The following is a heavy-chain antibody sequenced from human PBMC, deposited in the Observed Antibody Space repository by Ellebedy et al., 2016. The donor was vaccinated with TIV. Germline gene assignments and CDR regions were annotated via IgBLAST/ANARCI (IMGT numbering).Heavy chain of an antibody. CDR3: ARHPSVAGPGDV. J-gene: IGHJ6*02. D-gene: IGHD6-19*01. Sequence: GESLKISCAASGFSFSDHYMDWVRQAPGKGLEWVGRSRNKANSYTTEYAASVKGRFTISRDDSKNSVYLQMNSLKIEDTAVYYCARHPSVAGPGDVWGQGTTVTVSS. V-gene: IGHV3-72*01. CDR2: SRNKANSYTT. CDR1: GFSFSDHY.